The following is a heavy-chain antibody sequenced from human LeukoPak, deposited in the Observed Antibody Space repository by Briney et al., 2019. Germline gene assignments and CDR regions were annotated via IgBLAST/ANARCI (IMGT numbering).Heavy chain of an antibody. CDR2: IYESGST. J-gene: IGHJ5*02. CDR3: ARHARIVVVPAAVGGWFDP. D-gene: IGHD2-2*01. Sequence: SETLSLTCTVSGGSISSSSSYWGWIRQPPGRGLQWIGNIYESGSTYYNPSLKSRVTISVDTSKNQFSLKLSSVTAADTAVYYCARHARIVVVPAAVGGWFDPWGQGTLVTVSS. CDR1: GGSISSSSSY. V-gene: IGHV4-39*01.